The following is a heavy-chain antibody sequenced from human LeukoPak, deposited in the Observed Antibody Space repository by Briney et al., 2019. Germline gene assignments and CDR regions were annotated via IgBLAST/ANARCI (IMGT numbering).Heavy chain of an antibody. CDR2: IIPILGIA. J-gene: IGHJ4*02. CDR3: ARPNTAMAPYFDY. Sequence: GASVKVSCKASGGTFSSYAISWVRQAPGPGLEWMGRIIPILGIANYAQKFQGRVTITADKSTSTAYMELSSLRSEDTAVYYCARPNTAMAPYFDYWGQGTLVTVSS. D-gene: IGHD5-18*01. V-gene: IGHV1-69*04. CDR1: GGTFSSYA.